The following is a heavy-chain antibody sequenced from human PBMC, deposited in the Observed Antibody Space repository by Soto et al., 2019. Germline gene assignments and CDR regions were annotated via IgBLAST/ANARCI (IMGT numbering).Heavy chain of an antibody. CDR1: EETRTRYA. J-gene: IGHJ6*02. D-gene: IGHD5-18*01. Sequence: ASRKDSRNASEETRTRYALHRVSKAPGQRLEWMGWINAGNGNTKYSQKFQGRVTITRDTSASTAYMELSSLRSEDTAVYYCARDQEEDTAMDSHVYYYYAMDVWGQGTTVSVSS. CDR3: ARDQEEDTAMDSHVYYYYAMDV. V-gene: IGHV1-3*01. CDR2: INAGNGNT.